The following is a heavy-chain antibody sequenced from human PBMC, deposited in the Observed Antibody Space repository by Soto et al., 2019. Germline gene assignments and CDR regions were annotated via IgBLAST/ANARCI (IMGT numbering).Heavy chain of an antibody. CDR2: VTHSGST. CDR1: GGSLRGSY. J-gene: IGHJ4*02. Sequence: QVHLQQWGAGLLKPSETLSLTCGVYGGSLRGSYWSWIRHPPGKALEWLGKVTHSGSTTFNPSLRSRVRVSVDTSDNQFSLQLTSVTAADTAVYYCARGHIPVYGPVPDYFDSWGQGTLVTVSS. V-gene: IGHV4-34*02. D-gene: IGHD2-21*01. CDR3: ARGHIPVYGPVPDYFDS.